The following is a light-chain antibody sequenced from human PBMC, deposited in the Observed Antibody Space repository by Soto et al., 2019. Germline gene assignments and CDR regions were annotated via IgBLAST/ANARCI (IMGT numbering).Light chain of an antibody. CDR1: QSVSSN. CDR2: GAS. Sequence: EIVMTQSPATLSVSPGERATLSCRASQSVSSNLAWYQQKPGQAPRLLIYGASTRATGIPARFSGSGSGTEFTLTISSLQSEDFSVYYCQQYNNWPPLLGGGPKAEIK. V-gene: IGKV3-15*01. CDR3: QQYNNWPPL. J-gene: IGKJ4*01.